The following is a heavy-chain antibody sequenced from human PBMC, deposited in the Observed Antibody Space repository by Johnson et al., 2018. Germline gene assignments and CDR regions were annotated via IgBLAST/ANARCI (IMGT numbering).Heavy chain of an antibody. CDR1: GGTFSSYA. J-gene: IGHJ6*02. CDR3: AKDTSVPAAAPTYYYGMDV. CDR2: IIPIFGTA. D-gene: IGHD2-2*01. Sequence: QVQLVQSGAEVKKPRSSVKVSCNASGGTFSSYAINWVRQAPGQGLEWLGGIIPIFGTANYAQKFQGRVTITAAESTSTACMELSSLRSEDTAVYYCAKDTSVPAAAPTYYYGMDVWGQGTTVTVSS. V-gene: IGHV1-69*12.